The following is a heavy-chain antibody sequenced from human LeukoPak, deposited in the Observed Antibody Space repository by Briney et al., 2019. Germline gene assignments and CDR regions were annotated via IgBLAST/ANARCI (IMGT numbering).Heavy chain of an antibody. J-gene: IGHJ6*02. CDR1: GGSISNYY. CDR2: IYYSGST. Sequence: SETLSLTCTVSGGSISNYYWTWIRQPAGKGLEWIGYIYYSGSTNYNPSLKSRVTISVDTSKNQFSLKLSSVTAADTAVYYCASFRGDTNGMDVWGQGTTVTVYS. V-gene: IGHV4-59*01. CDR3: ASFRGDTNGMDV. D-gene: IGHD2-21*02.